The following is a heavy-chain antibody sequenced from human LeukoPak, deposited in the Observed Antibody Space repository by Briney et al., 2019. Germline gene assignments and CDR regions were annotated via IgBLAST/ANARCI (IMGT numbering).Heavy chain of an antibody. Sequence: ASVKVSCKASGYTFTSYDINWVRQATGQGLEWMGWINPNSGGTNYAQKFQGRVTMTRDMSISTAYMELSRLRSDDTAVYYCARDHGVTTGVYYFDYWGQGTLVTVSS. V-gene: IGHV1-2*02. CDR2: INPNSGGT. D-gene: IGHD4-17*01. CDR1: GYTFTSYD. CDR3: ARDHGVTTGVYYFDY. J-gene: IGHJ4*02.